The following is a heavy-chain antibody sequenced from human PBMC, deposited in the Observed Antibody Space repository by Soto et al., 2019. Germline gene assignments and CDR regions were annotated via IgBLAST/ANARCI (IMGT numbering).Heavy chain of an antibody. V-gene: IGHV1-18*01. Sequence: ASVKVSCQASGYTLTSYGISWVRQSPGQGLEWMGWISAYNGNTNYAQKLQGRVTMTTDTSTSTASMELRSLRSDDTAVYYCARWYSSSWYRGRIAVAEGREWFDPWGQGTLVTVSS. J-gene: IGHJ5*02. D-gene: IGHD6-13*01. CDR1: GYTLTSYG. CDR3: ARWYSSSWYRGRIAVAEGREWFDP. CDR2: ISAYNGNT.